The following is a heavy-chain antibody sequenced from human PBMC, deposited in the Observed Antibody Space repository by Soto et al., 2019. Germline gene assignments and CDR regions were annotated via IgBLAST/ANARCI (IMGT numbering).Heavy chain of an antibody. CDR1: GFTFSGSA. CDR3: TRGGRVRGVIITSYYFDY. CDR2: IRSKANSYAT. D-gene: IGHD3-10*02. J-gene: IGHJ4*02. Sequence: GGSLRLSCAASGFTFSGSAMHWVRQASGKGLEWVGRIRSKANSYATAYAASVKGRFTISRDDSKNKAYLQMNSLKTEDTAVYYFTRGGRVRGVIITSYYFDYWGQGTLVTV. V-gene: IGHV3-73*01.